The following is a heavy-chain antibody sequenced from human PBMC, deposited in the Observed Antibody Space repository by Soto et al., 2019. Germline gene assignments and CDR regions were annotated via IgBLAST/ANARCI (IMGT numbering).Heavy chain of an antibody. D-gene: IGHD1-7*01. CDR1: GGSISSSNW. CDR2: IYHSGST. J-gene: IGHJ6*02. Sequence: SETLSLTCAVSGGSISSSNWWSWVRQPPGKGLEWIGEIYHSGSTNYNPSLKSRVTISVDKSKNQFSLKLSSVTAADTAVYYCATQGFGTLHGLVDVWGQGTTVTVSS. V-gene: IGHV4-4*02. CDR3: ATQGFGTLHGLVDV.